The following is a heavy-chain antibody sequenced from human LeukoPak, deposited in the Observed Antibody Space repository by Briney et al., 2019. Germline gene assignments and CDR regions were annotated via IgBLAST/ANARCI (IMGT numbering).Heavy chain of an antibody. V-gene: IGHV4-59*01. D-gene: IGHD5-18*01. J-gene: IGHJ4*02. CDR2: IYYSGST. CDR1: GGSISSYY. Sequence: SETLSLTCTVSGGSISSYYWSWIRQPPGKGLEWIGYIYYSGSTNYNPSLKSRVTISVDTSKNQFSLKLSSVTAADTAVYYCARALDTAPQGFDYWGQGTLVTVSS. CDR3: ARALDTAPQGFDY.